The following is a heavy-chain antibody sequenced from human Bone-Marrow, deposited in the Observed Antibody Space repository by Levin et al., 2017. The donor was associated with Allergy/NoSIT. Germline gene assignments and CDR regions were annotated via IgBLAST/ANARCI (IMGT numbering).Heavy chain of an antibody. CDR1: GGSISRSPYY. J-gene: IGHJ4*01. CDR3: AREGTPQSWDY. D-gene: IGHD1-14*01. V-gene: IGHV4-39*07. CDR2: IYYIGNT. Sequence: PSETLSLTCTVPGGSISRSPYYWVWIRQPPGKGLEWIGSIYYIGNTYYNPSLKSRATISVDTSKNLFSLKLSSVTAADTAVYYCAREGTPQSWDYWGQGTLVTVSS.